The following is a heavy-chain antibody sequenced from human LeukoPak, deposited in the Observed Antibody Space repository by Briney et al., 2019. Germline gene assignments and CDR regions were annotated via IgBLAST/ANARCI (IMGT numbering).Heavy chain of an antibody. CDR1: GGTFSSYA. CDR2: IIPILGIA. Sequence: SVKVSCKASGGTFSSYAISWVRQAPGQGLEWMGRIIPILGIANYAQKFQGRVTITADKSTSTAYMELSSLRSEDTAVYYCAAQVYDSSGNFDYWGQGTLVTVSS. V-gene: IGHV1-69*04. D-gene: IGHD3-22*01. CDR3: AAQVYDSSGNFDY. J-gene: IGHJ4*02.